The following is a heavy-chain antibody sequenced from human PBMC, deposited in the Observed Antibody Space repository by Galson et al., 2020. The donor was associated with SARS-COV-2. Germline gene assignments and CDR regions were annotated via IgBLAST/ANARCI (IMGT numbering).Heavy chain of an antibody. CDR1: GGSFTTSSYY. Sequence: ETSETLSLTCTVSGGSFTTSSYYWDWIRQPPGKGLEWIGTIYFTGGTYYSPSLESRVTISVDTSKNQFSLKLSSVTAADTAVYYCARHLQRSAWTPHDPLDYWGQGTLVTVSS. J-gene: IGHJ4*02. V-gene: IGHV4-39*01. D-gene: IGHD1-1*01. CDR3: ARHLQRSAWTPHDPLDY. CDR2: IYFTGGT.